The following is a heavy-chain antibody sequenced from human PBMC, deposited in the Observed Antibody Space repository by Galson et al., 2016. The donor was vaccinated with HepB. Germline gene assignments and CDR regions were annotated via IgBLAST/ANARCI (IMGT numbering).Heavy chain of an antibody. Sequence: TLSLTCSVSGGSISSTNYYWSWIRQPPGKGLEWIGYIYYSGSSHYNPSLQSRFTISLDTSKNQFSLRLRSVTAADTAVYYCARGRDGSGSFYNYYYYGLDVWGQGTTVTVSS. V-gene: IGHV4-30-4*01. CDR1: GGSISSTNYY. CDR3: ARGRDGSGSFYNYYYYGLDV. CDR2: IYYSGSS. J-gene: IGHJ6*02. D-gene: IGHD3-10*01.